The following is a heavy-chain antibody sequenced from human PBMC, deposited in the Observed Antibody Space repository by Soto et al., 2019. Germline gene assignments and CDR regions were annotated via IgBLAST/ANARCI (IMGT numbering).Heavy chain of an antibody. CDR2: IDPADSDI. CDR3: ARHQRDDASRKIDC. CDR1: GYSFTSNW. V-gene: IGHV5-51*01. J-gene: IGHJ4*02. D-gene: IGHD3-16*01. Sequence: GESLKISCQGSGYSFTSNWIGWVRQMPGKGLEWMGIIDPADSDIKYSPSFQGQVTISADKSIGTAYLQWSSLKASDTAMYYCARHQRDDASRKIDCWGQGTLVTVSS.